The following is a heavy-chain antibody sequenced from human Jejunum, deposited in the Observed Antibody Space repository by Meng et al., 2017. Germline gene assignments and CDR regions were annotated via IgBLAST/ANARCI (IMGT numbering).Heavy chain of an antibody. V-gene: IGHV4-34*01. CDR1: GGSFSGHY. J-gene: IGHJ4*02. D-gene: IGHD3-3*01. CDR2: INDSGST. Sequence: QVQLQPLGAGPVKPSETLSLTCAVYGGSFSGHYWTWIRQPPGKGLVWNGEINDSGSTHYNPSLGSRVTISVDTSKSQFSLKLISVTAADTGVYYCVDSKWSANYWGQGTLVTVSS. CDR3: VDSKWSANY.